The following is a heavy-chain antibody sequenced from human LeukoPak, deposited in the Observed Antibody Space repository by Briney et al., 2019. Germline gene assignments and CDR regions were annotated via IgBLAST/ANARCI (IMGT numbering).Heavy chain of an antibody. CDR1: GGTFSSYA. CDR3: AKTYCSGGSCYSVGAFDI. Sequence: SVKVSCKASGGTFSSYAISWVRQAPGQGLEWVGRIIPIFGTANYAQKFQGRVTITTDESTSTAYMELSSLRSEDTAVYYCAKTYCSGGSCYSVGAFDIWGQGTMVTVSS. CDR2: IIPIFGTA. D-gene: IGHD2-15*01. J-gene: IGHJ3*02. V-gene: IGHV1-69*05.